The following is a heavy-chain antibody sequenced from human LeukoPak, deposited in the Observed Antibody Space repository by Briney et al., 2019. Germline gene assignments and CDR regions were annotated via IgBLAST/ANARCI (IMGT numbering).Heavy chain of an antibody. CDR2: ISGSGGST. CDR3: AGGYSSSPYYIDY. V-gene: IGHV3-23*01. Sequence: GGSLRLSCAASGFTFSSYAMSWVRQAPGKGLEWVSAISGSGGSTYYADSVKGRFTISRDNSKNTLYLQMNSLRAEDTAVYYCAGGYSSSPYYIDYWGQGTLVTVPS. CDR1: GFTFSSYA. J-gene: IGHJ4*02. D-gene: IGHD6-13*01.